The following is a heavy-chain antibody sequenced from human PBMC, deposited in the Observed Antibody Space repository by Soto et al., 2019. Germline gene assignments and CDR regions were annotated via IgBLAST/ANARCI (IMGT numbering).Heavy chain of an antibody. Sequence: QVQLQESGPGLVKPSQTLSLTCTVSGGSISSGGYYWSWIRQHPGKGLEWIGYIYYSGSTYYNPSLQSRVTISADTSKNQFSLKLSSVTAADTAVYYCAIYDSSGSRGFQHWGQGTLVTVSS. CDR1: GGSISSGGYY. J-gene: IGHJ1*01. D-gene: IGHD3-22*01. CDR2: IYYSGST. V-gene: IGHV4-31*03. CDR3: AIYDSSGSRGFQH.